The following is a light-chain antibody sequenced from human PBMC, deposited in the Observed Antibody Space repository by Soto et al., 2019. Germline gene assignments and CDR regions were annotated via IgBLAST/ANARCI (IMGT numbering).Light chain of an antibody. CDR2: HVS. V-gene: IGLV2-14*03. Sequence: QSVLTQPASVSGSPGQSITISCTGNSSEVGAYNYVSWYQQHPGRAPQLIIYHVSNRPSGVSNRFSGSKSDNTASLTISGLQAEDEADYYCSSFTSSSSYVFGPGTKVTVL. J-gene: IGLJ1*01. CDR3: SSFTSSSSYV. CDR1: SSEVGAYNY.